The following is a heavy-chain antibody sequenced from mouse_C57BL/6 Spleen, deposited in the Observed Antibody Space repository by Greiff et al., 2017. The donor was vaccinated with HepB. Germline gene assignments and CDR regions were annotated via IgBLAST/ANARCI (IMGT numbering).Heavy chain of an antibody. J-gene: IGHJ3*01. CDR2: IDPSDSYT. Sequence: VKLQQPGAELVMPGASVKLSCKASGYTFTSYWMHWVKQRPGQGLEWIGEIDPSDSYTNYNQKFKGKSTLTVDKSSSTAYMQLSSLTSEDSAVYYCAMTAQATWFAYWGQGTLVTVSA. D-gene: IGHD3-2*02. V-gene: IGHV1-69*01. CDR3: AMTAQATWFAY. CDR1: GYTFTSYW.